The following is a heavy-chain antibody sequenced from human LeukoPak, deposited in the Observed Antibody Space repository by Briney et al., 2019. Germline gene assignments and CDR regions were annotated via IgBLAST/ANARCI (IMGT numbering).Heavy chain of an antibody. D-gene: IGHD3-9*01. Sequence: GGSLRLSCVVSGLTFGNAWMSWVRQAPGKGLEWVGIIRTKADGGTTEYAASVKGRFIISRDDSKSIAYLQMNSLKTEDTAVYYCTASGDLFAWWGQGTLVTVSS. CDR2: IRTKADGGTT. V-gene: IGHV3-49*04. CDR3: TASGDLFAW. CDR1: GLTFGNAW. J-gene: IGHJ4*02.